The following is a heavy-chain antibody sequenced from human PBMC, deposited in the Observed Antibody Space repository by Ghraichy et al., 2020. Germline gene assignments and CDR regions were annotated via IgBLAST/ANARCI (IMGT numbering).Heavy chain of an antibody. CDR1: GFTFSSYW. V-gene: IGHV3-7*01. CDR2: IKQDGSEK. Sequence: GGSLRLSCAASGFTFSSYWMSWVRQAPGKGLEWVANIKQDGSEKYYVDSVKGRFTISRDNAKNSLYLQMNSLRAEDTAVYYCARGGLLWFGEHSYYYYGMDVWGQGTTVTVSS. D-gene: IGHD3-10*01. J-gene: IGHJ6*02. CDR3: ARGGLLWFGEHSYYYYGMDV.